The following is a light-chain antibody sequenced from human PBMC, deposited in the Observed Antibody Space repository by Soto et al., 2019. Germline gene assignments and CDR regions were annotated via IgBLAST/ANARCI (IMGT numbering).Light chain of an antibody. CDR1: SSNIGAGYD. V-gene: IGLV1-40*01. CDR3: QSSDSSLLWV. CDR2: GNS. J-gene: IGLJ3*02. Sequence: QSVLTQPPSVSGAPGQRVTISCTGSSSNIGAGYDVHWYQQLPGTAPKLLIYGNSNRPSGVPDRFSGSKSGTSASLAITGLQADDEADYYCQSSDSSLLWVFGGGTKLTVL.